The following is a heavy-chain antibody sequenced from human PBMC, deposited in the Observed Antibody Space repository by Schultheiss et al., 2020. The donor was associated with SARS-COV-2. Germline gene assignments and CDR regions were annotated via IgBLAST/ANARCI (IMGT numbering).Heavy chain of an antibody. CDR1: GFTVSSNY. CDR2: IKSKTDGGTT. CDR3: ARGTKLSIAARLFSADY. Sequence: GGSLRLSCAASGFTVSSNYMSWVRQAPGKGLEWVGRIKSKTDGGTTDYAAPVKGRFTISRDNSKNTLYLQMNSLRAEDTAVYYCARGTKLSIAARLFSADYWGQGTLVTVSS. V-gene: IGHV3-15*01. D-gene: IGHD6-6*01. J-gene: IGHJ4*02.